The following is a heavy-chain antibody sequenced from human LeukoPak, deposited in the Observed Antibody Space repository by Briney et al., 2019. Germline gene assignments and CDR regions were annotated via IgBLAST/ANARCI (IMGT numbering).Heavy chain of an antibody. D-gene: IGHD6-6*01. J-gene: IGHJ4*02. CDR1: GFTFSSYE. CDR3: AKEIKRWGSSPTFFDY. Sequence: AESLRLSCAASGFTFSSYEMNWVSQAPRKVMEWDSYISSSGSTIYYANSVKGRFTISRDNSKNTLYLQMNSLRAEDKAVYYCAKEIKRWGSSPTFFDYWGQGTLVTVSS. CDR2: ISSSGSTI. V-gene: IGHV3-48*03.